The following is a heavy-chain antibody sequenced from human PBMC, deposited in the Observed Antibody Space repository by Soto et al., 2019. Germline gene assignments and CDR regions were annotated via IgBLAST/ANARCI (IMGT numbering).Heavy chain of an antibody. CDR2: IYYSGST. D-gene: IGHD2-8*01. CDR1: GDSISSYY. V-gene: IGHV4-59*08. J-gene: IGHJ6*02. Sequence: PSETLSLTCTVSGDSISSYYWSWIRQPPGKGLEWIGYIYYSGSTNYNPSLKSRVTISLDTSKNQFSLKLTSVTAADTAVYYCARHQYDTTWSYGMDVWRQGTTVTVSS. CDR3: ARHQYDTTWSYGMDV.